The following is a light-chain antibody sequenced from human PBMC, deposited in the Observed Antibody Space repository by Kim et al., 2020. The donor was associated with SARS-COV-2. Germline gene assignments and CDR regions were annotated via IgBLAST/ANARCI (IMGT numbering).Light chain of an antibody. CDR2: LNSAGNY. Sequence: ASGQLSSTPSSGHSSYATAWHQQQPAKVTRYVMMLNSAGNYIRGDGFPDRFSGSSCGAGRYLSISRLQAEDEADYYCQTLGPGIRVFGGGTQLTVL. J-gene: IGLJ3*02. V-gene: IGLV4-69*01. CDR3: QTLGPGIRV. CDR1: SGHSSYA.